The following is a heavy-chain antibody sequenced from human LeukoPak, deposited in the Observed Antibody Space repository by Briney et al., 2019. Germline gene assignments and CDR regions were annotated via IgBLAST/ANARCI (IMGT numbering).Heavy chain of an antibody. V-gene: IGHV3-15*01. CDR1: GFTFSNAW. Sequence: GGSLRLSCAASGFTFSNAWMSWVRQAPGKGLEWVGHIKSKTDGGTTDYAAPVKGRFTISRDDSNNTLYLQMNSLKTEDTAVYYCTTAYSSPFYYMDVWGKGTTVTVSS. CDR2: IKSKTDGGTT. CDR3: TTAYSSPFYYMDV. J-gene: IGHJ6*03. D-gene: IGHD4-11*01.